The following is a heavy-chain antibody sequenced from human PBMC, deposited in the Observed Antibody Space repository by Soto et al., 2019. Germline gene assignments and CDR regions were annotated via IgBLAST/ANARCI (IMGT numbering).Heavy chain of an antibody. CDR2: VSAYNRNT. V-gene: IGHV1-18*01. J-gene: IGHJ4*02. CDR1: GYTFRNYG. CDR3: XRXXXXEPLPY. Sequence: QVQLEQSGAEVKRPGASVRVSCKAFGYTFRNYGITWVRQAPGQGLEWMGWVSAYNRNTNYAQKFQERVTRTTDTSTSTAYMELRSXXXXXXXXXXXXRXXXXEPLPYWGQGTLISV.